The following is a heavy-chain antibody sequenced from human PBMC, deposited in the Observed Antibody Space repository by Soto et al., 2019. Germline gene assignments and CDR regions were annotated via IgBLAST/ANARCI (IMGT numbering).Heavy chain of an antibody. CDR2: ITAIGTRT. Sequence: AGGSLRLSCAASGLTISSYSMGWVRQAPGKGLEWVSAITAIGTRTHYADSVKGRFIISRDNSKSTLYLQMNSLRGEDTALYYCARDRRGPDAGTWYFDPWGRGTLVTVSS. CDR3: ARDRRGPDAGTWYFDP. CDR1: GLTISSYS. V-gene: IGHV3-23*01. J-gene: IGHJ2*01. D-gene: IGHD1-1*01.